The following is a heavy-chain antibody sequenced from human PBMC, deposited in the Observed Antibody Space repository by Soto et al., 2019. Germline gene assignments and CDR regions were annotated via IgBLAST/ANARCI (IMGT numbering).Heavy chain of an antibody. J-gene: IGHJ4*02. Sequence: SETLSLACTVSGGSINTYNLFWAWVRQPPGKGLEWLGYIYYNGATYYTPSLDSRLTISVDTSKNQFSLKLRSVTAADTAVYFCARDGGRGYYGSGTYFDFWGQGTLVTVSS. V-gene: IGHV4-30-4*08. CDR1: GGSINTYNLF. CDR3: ARDGGRGYYGSGTYFDF. CDR2: IYYNGAT. D-gene: IGHD3-10*01.